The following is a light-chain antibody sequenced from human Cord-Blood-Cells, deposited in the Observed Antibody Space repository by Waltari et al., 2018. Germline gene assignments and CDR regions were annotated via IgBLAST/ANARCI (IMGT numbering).Light chain of an antibody. Sequence: QAVLTQPSSLSASPGASASLTGPLRSGLNVGTYRIYWSQQKPGSPPQYLLRYKSDSDKQQGSGVPSRFSGSKDASANAGILLISGLQSEDEADYYCMIWHSSAWVFGGGTKLTVL. V-gene: IGLV5-45*02. J-gene: IGLJ3*02. CDR1: SGLNVGTYR. CDR3: MIWHSSAWV. CDR2: YKSDSDK.